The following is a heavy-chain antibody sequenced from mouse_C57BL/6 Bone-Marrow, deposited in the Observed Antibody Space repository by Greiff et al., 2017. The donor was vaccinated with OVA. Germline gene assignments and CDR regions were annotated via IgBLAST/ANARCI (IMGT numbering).Heavy chain of an antibody. V-gene: IGHV1-9*01. CDR3: ARSGDYDEGDY. J-gene: IGHJ2*01. CDR1: GYTFTGYW. Sequence: QVQLKESGAELMKPGASVKLSCKATGYTFTGYWIEWIGEILPGSGSTNYNEKFKGKATFTADTSSNTAYMQLSSLTTEDSAIYYCARSGDYDEGDYWGQGTTLTVSS. CDR2: ILPGSGST. D-gene: IGHD2-4*01.